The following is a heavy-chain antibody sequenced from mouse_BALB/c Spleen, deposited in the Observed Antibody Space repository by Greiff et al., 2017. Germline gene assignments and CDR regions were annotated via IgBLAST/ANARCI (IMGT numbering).Heavy chain of an antibody. CDR2: IWTGGGT. CDR1: GFSLTSYD. V-gene: IGHV2-9-2*01. D-gene: IGHD2-3*01. CDR3: ARGGYYVAY. Sequence: QVQLKESGPGLVAPSQSLSITCTVSGFSLTSYDISWIRQPPGKGLEWLGVIWTGGGTNYNSAFMSRLSISKDNSKSQVFLKMNSLQANDTAIYYCARGGYYVAYWGQGTLVTVSA. J-gene: IGHJ3*01.